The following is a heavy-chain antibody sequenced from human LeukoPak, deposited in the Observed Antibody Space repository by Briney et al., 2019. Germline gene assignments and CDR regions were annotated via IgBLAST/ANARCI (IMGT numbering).Heavy chain of an antibody. CDR1: GFTFDDYG. D-gene: IGHD3-10*02. Sequence: GGSLRLSCAASGFTFDDYGMSWVRQAPGKGLEWVSGINWNGGSTGYADSVKGRFIISRDNAKNSLYLQMNSLRAEDTAVYYCAELGITMIGGVWGKGTTVTISS. CDR2: INWNGGST. J-gene: IGHJ6*04. CDR3: AELGITMIGGV. V-gene: IGHV3-20*04.